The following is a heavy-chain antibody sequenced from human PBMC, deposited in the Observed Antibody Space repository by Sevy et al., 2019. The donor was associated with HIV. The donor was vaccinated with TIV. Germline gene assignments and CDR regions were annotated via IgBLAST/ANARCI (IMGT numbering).Heavy chain of an antibody. D-gene: IGHD6-25*01. CDR1: GFIFSGDS. CDR2: ISSSSDII. J-gene: IGHJ4*02. Sequence: GGSLRLSCAVSGFIFSGDSMNWVRQAPGKGLEWVSYISSSSDIIYYADSVKGRFTISRDNARNSLYLQMNSLRDEDTAVYYCAKTIAAAETFDYWGQGALVTVSS. CDR3: AKTIAAAETFDY. V-gene: IGHV3-48*02.